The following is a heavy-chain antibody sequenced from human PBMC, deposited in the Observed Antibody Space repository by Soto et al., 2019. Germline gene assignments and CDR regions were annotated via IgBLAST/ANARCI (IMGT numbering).Heavy chain of an antibody. V-gene: IGHV3-48*03. Sequence: GSLILSCAASGFTFSSYEMNWVRQAPGKGLEWVSYISSSGSTIYYADSVKGRFTISRDNAKNSLYLQMNSLRAEDTAVYYCARVKRLSPLDCWGQGTLVAVSS. J-gene: IGHJ4*02. CDR3: ARVKRLSPLDC. CDR2: ISSSGSTI. D-gene: IGHD6-19*01. CDR1: GFTFSSYE.